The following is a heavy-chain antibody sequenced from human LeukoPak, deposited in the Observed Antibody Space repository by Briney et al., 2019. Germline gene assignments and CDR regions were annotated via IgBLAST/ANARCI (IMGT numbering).Heavy chain of an antibody. V-gene: IGHV4-31*03. CDR2: IYYSGST. CDR1: GGSISSGGYY. J-gene: IGHJ4*02. Sequence: SPTLSLTCTVSGGSISSGGYYWSWIRQHPGKGLEWIGYIYYSGSTYYNPSLKSRVTISVDTSKNQFSLKLSSVTAADTAVYYCARGDYGDYPRYYFDYWGQGTLVTVSS. D-gene: IGHD4-17*01. CDR3: ARGDYGDYPRYYFDY.